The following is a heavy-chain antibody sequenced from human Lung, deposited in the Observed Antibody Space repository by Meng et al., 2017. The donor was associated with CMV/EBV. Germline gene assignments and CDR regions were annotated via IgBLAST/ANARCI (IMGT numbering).Heavy chain of an antibody. CDR3: ARGAYYGSGRLDD. CDR1: GFTFSSYE. Sequence: GESLKISCGASGFTFSSYEMNWVRQAPGKGLEWLSYISSSGSIIYYTDSVKGRFTISRDNAKNSLYLQMNSLRAEDTAVYYCARGAYYGSGRLDDWGQGTXVTVSS. CDR2: ISSSGSII. D-gene: IGHD3-10*01. V-gene: IGHV3-48*03. J-gene: IGHJ4*02.